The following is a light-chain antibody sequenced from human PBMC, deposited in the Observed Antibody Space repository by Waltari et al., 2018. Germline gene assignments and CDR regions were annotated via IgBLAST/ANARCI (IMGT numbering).Light chain of an antibody. V-gene: IGLV3-9*01. CDR2: RDE. CDR3: QLWDSNTAV. Sequence: SYELTQPLSVSVAPGQTARITCERNNIGTKNVHWYQHKPGQDPVVVIYRDEHRPSGVRERFSGANSGNTATLTISSAQAGDEADYYCQLWDSNTAVFGGGTKLTVL. CDR1: NIGTKN. J-gene: IGLJ3*02.